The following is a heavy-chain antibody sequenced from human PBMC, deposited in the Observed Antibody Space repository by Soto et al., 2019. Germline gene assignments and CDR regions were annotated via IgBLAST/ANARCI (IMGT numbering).Heavy chain of an antibody. J-gene: IGHJ3*02. CDR2: ISAYNGNT. CDR3: ARDSPGVQLENLPDPYYI. V-gene: IGHV1-18*04. CDR1: GYTFTRCG. Sequence: AAVKPSSKASGYTFTRCGISWVRQAPAQGQEWMGWISAYNGNTNYAQKLQGRVTMTTDISKSTAYMELRSLRSDDTAIYYCARDSPGVQLENLPDPYYICAQRTIDTGSS. D-gene: IGHD1-1*01.